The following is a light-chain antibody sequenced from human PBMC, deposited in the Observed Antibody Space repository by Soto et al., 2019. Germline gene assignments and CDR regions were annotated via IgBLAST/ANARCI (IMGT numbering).Light chain of an antibody. Sequence: QSALTQPHSASGSPGQSVTISCTGTSSDVGGHNSVSWYQQHPGKAPKLMIYEVNKRPSGVHDRFSGSKSGNTASLTVSGLQAEDEADYYCSSYADSNNLVFGGGTKLTVL. CDR3: SSYADSNNLV. V-gene: IGLV2-8*01. CDR2: EVN. J-gene: IGLJ3*02. CDR1: SSDVGGHNS.